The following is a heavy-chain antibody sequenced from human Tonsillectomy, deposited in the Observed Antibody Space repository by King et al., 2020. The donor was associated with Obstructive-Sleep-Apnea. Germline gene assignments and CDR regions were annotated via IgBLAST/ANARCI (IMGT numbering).Heavy chain of an antibody. D-gene: IGHD6-13*01. CDR2: IKHSGST. V-gene: IGHV4-34*01. J-gene: IGHJ5*02. CDR1: GGSFSDYY. CDR3: ARGSGAAAVNWFDP. Sequence: VQLQQWGAGLLKPSETLSLTCGVFGGSFSDYYWSWIRQPPGKGLEWIGEIKHSGSTNYNPSLKSRVTISVDTSKNQFSLKLSSVTAADTAVYYCARGSGAAAVNWFDPWGQGTLVTVSS.